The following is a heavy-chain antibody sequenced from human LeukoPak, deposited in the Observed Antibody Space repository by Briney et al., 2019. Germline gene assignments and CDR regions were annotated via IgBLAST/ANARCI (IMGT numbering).Heavy chain of an antibody. D-gene: IGHD3-16*02. Sequence: PGGSLRLSCAASGFTFSSYAMSWVPQAPGEGLEWVSAICGSGGSTYYADSVKGRFTISRDNSKNTLYLQMNSLRAEDTAVYYCAIDSPSELAGSSSDYVWVSYRPNDAFDIWGQGTMVTVSS. J-gene: IGHJ3*02. CDR2: ICGSGGST. CDR1: GFTFSSYA. V-gene: IGHV3-23*01. CDR3: AIDSPSELAGSSSDYVWVSYRPNDAFDI.